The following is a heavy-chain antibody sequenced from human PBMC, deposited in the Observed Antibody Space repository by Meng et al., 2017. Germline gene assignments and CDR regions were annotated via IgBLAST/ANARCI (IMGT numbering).Heavy chain of an antibody. V-gene: IGHV1-3*01. D-gene: IGHD2-15*01. CDR3: AKGNRVVVGAASSSFDY. CDR2: IKSANGDA. CDR1: GYTFTSNT. J-gene: IGHJ4*02. Sequence: QVPLVQLGAGVAKPGASGKVSGKASGYTFTSNTQQWVRRAPGQSLAWMGGIKSANGDAKYSPKFQGRLTLTRDTSASTAYLELSSLRSEDTAVYYCAKGNRVVVGAASSSFDYWGQGTLVTVSS.